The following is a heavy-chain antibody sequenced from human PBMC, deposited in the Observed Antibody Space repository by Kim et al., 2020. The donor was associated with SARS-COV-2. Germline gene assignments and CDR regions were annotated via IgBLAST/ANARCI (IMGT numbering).Heavy chain of an antibody. D-gene: IGHD3-22*01. CDR3: ARDFEDYDNSGYYGGYFDD. V-gene: IGHV3-30*07. Sequence: GGSLRLSCAASGFTFDDYALHWVRQAPGKGLEWLAVISYDEDVENYADSVRGRFTISRDKSRHTIHLQMNGLRIEDTAVYYCARDFEDYDNSGYYGGYFDDWGQGTLVTVSS. CDR2: ISYDEDVE. J-gene: IGHJ4*02. CDR1: GFTFDDYA.